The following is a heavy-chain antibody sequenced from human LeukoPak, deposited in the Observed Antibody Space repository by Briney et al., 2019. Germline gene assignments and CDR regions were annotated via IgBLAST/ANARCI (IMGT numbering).Heavy chain of an antibody. Sequence: SETLSLTCTVSGGSISSSSYYWGWIRQPPGKGLEWIGSIYYSGSTYYNPSLKSRVTISVDTSKNQFSLKLSSVTAADTAVHYCARHVEYSYGYVYWGQGTLVTVSS. CDR3: ARHVEYSYGYVY. D-gene: IGHD5-18*01. CDR2: IYYSGST. V-gene: IGHV4-39*01. CDR1: GGSISSSSYY. J-gene: IGHJ4*02.